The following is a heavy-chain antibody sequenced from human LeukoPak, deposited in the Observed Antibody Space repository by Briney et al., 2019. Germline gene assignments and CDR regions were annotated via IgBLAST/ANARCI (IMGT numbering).Heavy chain of an antibody. CDR1: GYTFTSYG. Sequence: ASVKVSCKASGYTFTSYGISWVRQAPGQGLEWMGWISAYNGNTNYAQKLQGRVTMTTDTSTSTAYMELRSLRSDDTAVYYCARGGAYYYDSSGGLFDYWGQGTLVTVSS. CDR2: ISAYNGNT. CDR3: ARGGAYYYDSSGGLFDY. D-gene: IGHD3-22*01. J-gene: IGHJ4*02. V-gene: IGHV1-18*01.